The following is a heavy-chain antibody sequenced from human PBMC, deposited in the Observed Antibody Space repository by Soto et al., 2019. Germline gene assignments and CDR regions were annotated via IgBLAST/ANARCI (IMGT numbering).Heavy chain of an antibody. CDR2: IYYSGST. CDR1: GGSISSGDYY. V-gene: IGHV4-30-4*02. Sequence: SETLSLTCTVSGGSISSGDYYWSWIRQPPGKGLEWIGYIYYSGSTYYNPSLKSRVTISVDTSKNQFSLKLSSVTAADTAVYYCARDQGAEYYDFWSGYRTPGIYYGMDVWGQGTTVTVSS. CDR3: ARDQGAEYYDFWSGYRTPGIYYGMDV. J-gene: IGHJ6*02. D-gene: IGHD3-3*01.